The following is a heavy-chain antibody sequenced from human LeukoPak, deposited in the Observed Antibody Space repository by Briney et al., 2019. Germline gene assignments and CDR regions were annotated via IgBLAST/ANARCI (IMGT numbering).Heavy chain of an antibody. Sequence: SETLSLTCTVSGSSINSGAYYWSWIRQPAGKGLEWIGRMYTSGSTNYNPSLKSRVTISLDTSRNQFSLKLNSVAAADAAVYYCARLDYWGQGTLVTVSS. CDR1: GSSINSGAYY. CDR2: MYTSGST. CDR3: ARLDY. V-gene: IGHV4-61*02. J-gene: IGHJ4*02.